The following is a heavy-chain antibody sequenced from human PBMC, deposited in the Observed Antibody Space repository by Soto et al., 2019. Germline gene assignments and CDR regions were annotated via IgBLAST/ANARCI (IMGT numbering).Heavy chain of an antibody. CDR1: GGSISSGDYY. D-gene: IGHD5-18*01. Sequence: QVQLQESGPGLVKPSQTLSLTCTVSGGSISSGDYYWSWIRQPPGKGLEWIGYIYYSGSTYYNPSLKSRVTISVDTSKNQFSLKLSSVTAADTAVYYCARGRGAGGYSYDGGFDYWGQGTLVTVSS. CDR3: ARGRGAGGYSYDGGFDY. V-gene: IGHV4-30-4*01. J-gene: IGHJ4*02. CDR2: IYYSGST.